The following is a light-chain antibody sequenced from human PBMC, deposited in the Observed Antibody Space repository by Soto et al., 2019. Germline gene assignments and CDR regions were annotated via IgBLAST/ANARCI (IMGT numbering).Light chain of an antibody. CDR2: DVS. V-gene: IGLV2-14*03. CDR1: SSDVGGYDY. CDR3: SSYTSSSLYV. Sequence: SALPQPASLSGSPGQSITISCTGTSSDVGGYDYVSWYQHHPGKAPKLMIYDVSNRPSGVSNRFSGSKSGNTASLTISGLQAEDEADYYCSSYTSSSLYVFGTGTKVTVL. J-gene: IGLJ1*01.